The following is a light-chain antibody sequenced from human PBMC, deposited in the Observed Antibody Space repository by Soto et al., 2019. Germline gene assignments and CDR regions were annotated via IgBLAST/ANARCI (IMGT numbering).Light chain of an antibody. J-gene: IGLJ3*02. CDR1: SGSVSTRYY. Sequence: QTVVTQEPSFSVSPGGTVTLTCGVSSGSVSTRYYPSWYQQTPGQAPRTLIYSTSTRSSGVPDRFSGSIVGNKAALTISGAQADDESDYYCVLYMGSGIWVFGGGTQLIVL. V-gene: IGLV8-61*01. CDR3: VLYMGSGIWV. CDR2: STS.